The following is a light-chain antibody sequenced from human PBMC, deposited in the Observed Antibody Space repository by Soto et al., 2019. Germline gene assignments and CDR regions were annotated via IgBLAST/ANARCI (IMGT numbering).Light chain of an antibody. CDR1: QDISNY. Sequence: DIQMTQSPSTLSGSVGDRVTITCQASQDISNYLNWYQQKPGKAPKLLIYDASNLETGVPSRFSGSGSGPDFTFTISSLQPEDIATYYCQQYDNLPITSGQGTRLEIK. V-gene: IGKV1-33*01. J-gene: IGKJ5*01. CDR2: DAS. CDR3: QQYDNLPIT.